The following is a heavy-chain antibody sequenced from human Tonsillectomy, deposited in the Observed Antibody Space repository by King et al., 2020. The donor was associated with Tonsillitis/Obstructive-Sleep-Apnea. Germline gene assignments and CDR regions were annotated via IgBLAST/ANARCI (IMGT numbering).Heavy chain of an antibody. V-gene: IGHV3-7*03. CDR2: LKQDGSEK. CDR3: ARDSPKLYITIFGVPY. Sequence: VQLVESGGGLVQPGGSLRLSCAASGFTFSSYWMSWVRQAPGKGLEWVANLKQDGSEKYYVVSLKGRFTISRDNAKNSLYLQMNSLRSEDTAVYYCARDSPKLYITIFGVPYWGQGTLVTVSS. D-gene: IGHD3-3*01. J-gene: IGHJ4*02. CDR1: GFTFSSYW.